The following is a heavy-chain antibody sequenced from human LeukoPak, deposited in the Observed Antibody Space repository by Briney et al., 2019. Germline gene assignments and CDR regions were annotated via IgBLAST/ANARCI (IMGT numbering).Heavy chain of an antibody. D-gene: IGHD4-17*01. J-gene: IGHJ3*02. V-gene: IGHV3-30*18. Sequence: GRSLRLSCAASGFTLSSYGMHWVRQAPGKGLEWVAVISYDGSNKYYADSVKGRFTISRDNSKNTLYLQMNSLRAEDTAVYYCAKVLYGTDAFDIWGQGTMVTVSS. CDR2: ISYDGSNK. CDR1: GFTLSSYG. CDR3: AKVLYGTDAFDI.